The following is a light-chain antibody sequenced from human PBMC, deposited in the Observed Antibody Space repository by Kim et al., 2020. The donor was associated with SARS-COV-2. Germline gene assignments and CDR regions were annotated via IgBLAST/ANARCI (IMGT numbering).Light chain of an antibody. CDR3: QQYHSFSWT. V-gene: IGKV1-5*03. CDR2: KAS. Sequence: DIQMTQSPSTLSASVGDKVTITCRASENIFTWLAWYQHKPGRAPTLLIYKASTLQSGAPSRFSGSGSATEYTLTINDLQADDFATYYCQQYHSFSWTFGQGTKLEIK. J-gene: IGKJ1*01. CDR1: ENIFTW.